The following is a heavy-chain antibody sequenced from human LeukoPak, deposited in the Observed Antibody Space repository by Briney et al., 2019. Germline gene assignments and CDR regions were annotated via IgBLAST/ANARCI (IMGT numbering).Heavy chain of an antibody. V-gene: IGHV4-4*07. CDR3: ARGVVSSWENFDF. J-gene: IGHJ4*02. D-gene: IGHD6-13*01. CDR2: IYTSGNT. Sequence: SETLSLTCTVSGGSISSYYWNWIRQPAGKGLEWIGRIYTSGNTNYNPSLKSRVTMSVDTSKNQFSLKLSSVTAADTAVYYCARGVVSSWENFDFWGQGTLVTVSS. CDR1: GGSISSYY.